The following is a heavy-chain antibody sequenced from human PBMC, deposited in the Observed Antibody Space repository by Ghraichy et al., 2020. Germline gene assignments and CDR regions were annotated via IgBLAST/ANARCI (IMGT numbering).Heavy chain of an antibody. CDR1: GFTFSNYW. D-gene: IGHD2-15*01. CDR3: AREYCSGGRCFLGTGGYHYDY. Sequence: GGSLRLSCAASGFTFSNYWMHWVRQAPGEGLVWVSRVNSGGSNIIYADSGKGLFTLSRDNAKNTLYLQMNSLRAEDTAVYYCAREYCSGGRCFLGTGGYHYDYRRQGPLVPVSS. CDR2: VNSGGSNI. J-gene: IGHJ4*02. V-gene: IGHV3-74*01.